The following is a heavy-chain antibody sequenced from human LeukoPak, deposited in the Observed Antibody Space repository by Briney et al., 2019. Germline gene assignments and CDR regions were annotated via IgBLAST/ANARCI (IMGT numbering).Heavy chain of an antibody. Sequence: PGGSLRLSCAASGFTFNTYAMTWVRHIPGKGLECVSGISGNGGRTYYADSVKGRFTISRDNSKNTLYLQMNSLRAEDTAVYYCAKRGYSSGYSFWGQGTLVTVSS. CDR1: GFTFNTYA. CDR2: ISGNGGRT. V-gene: IGHV3-23*01. CDR3: AKRGYSSGYSF. D-gene: IGHD3-22*01. J-gene: IGHJ4*02.